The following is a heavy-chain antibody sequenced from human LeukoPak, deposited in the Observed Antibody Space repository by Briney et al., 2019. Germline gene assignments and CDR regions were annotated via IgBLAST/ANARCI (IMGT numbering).Heavy chain of an antibody. J-gene: IGHJ6*02. CDR3: AKSRYSNTSPMDV. CDR2: ISGSGDRT. CDR1: GFTFNSYA. Sequence: GGSLRLSCAASGFTFNSYAMSWVRQAPGQGLQWVSSISGSGDRTYYADSLKGRFSISRDNSKNTVYLQMNSLRAEDTAVYSCAKSRYSNTSPMDVWGLGATVTVSS. V-gene: IGHV3-23*01. D-gene: IGHD5-18*01.